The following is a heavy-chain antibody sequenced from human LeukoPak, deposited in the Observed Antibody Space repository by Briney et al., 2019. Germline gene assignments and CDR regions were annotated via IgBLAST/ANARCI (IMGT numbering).Heavy chain of an antibody. J-gene: IGHJ6*02. V-gene: IGHV4-4*02. CDR3: ARDRYYYDSGGSQHYYGMDV. CDR2: IYPSGST. Sequence: SETLSLTCAVSGVSISNSNWWSWIRQPPGEGLEWIGEIYPSGSTNYNPSLKGRVTISLDKSKKQVSLKLSSVTAADTAVYYCARDRYYYDSGGSQHYYGMDVWGQGTSVTISS. D-gene: IGHD3-22*01. CDR1: GVSISNSNW.